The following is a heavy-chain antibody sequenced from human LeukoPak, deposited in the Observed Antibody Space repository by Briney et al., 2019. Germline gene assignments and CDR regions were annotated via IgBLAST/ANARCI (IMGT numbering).Heavy chain of an antibody. CDR3: ARGHGYCSSASCYESATFDP. Sequence: SQTLSLTCTVSGGSISSGGYYWSWIRQHPGKGLEWIGYIYYSGSTYYNPSLKSRVTISVDTSKNQFSLKLSSVTAADTAVYYCARGHGYCSSASCYESATFDPWGQGTLVTVSS. J-gene: IGHJ5*02. CDR1: GGSISSGGYY. V-gene: IGHV4-31*03. D-gene: IGHD2-2*01. CDR2: IYYSGST.